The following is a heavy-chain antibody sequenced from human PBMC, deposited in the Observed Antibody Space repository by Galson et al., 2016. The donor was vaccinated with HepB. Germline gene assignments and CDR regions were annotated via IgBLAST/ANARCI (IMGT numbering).Heavy chain of an antibody. CDR2: IKDDGSEK. Sequence: SLRLSCAASGFTFSNYWMSWVRQGPGKGLEWVGNIKDDGSEKDYVESVKGRFTISRDNAKNSLYLQMNSLRVEDTAMYYCTRDFGYSNYDWGQGTLVTVSS. J-gene: IGHJ4*02. D-gene: IGHD6-13*01. CDR1: GFTFSNYW. CDR3: TRDFGYSNYD. V-gene: IGHV3-7*01.